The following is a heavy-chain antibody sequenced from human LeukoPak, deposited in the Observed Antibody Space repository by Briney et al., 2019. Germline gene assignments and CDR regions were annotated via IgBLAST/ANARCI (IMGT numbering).Heavy chain of an antibody. CDR3: ARGEHNYYGSGSYDY. J-gene: IGHJ4*02. D-gene: IGHD3-10*01. Sequence: SETLSLTCTVSGGSISSGDYYWSWIRQPLGKGLEWIGYIYYSGSTYYNPSLQSRVTISVDTSKNQFSLKLNSVTAADTAVYYCARGEHNYYGSGSYDYWGQGTLVTVSS. CDR2: IYYSGST. CDR1: GGSISSGDYY. V-gene: IGHV4-30-4*01.